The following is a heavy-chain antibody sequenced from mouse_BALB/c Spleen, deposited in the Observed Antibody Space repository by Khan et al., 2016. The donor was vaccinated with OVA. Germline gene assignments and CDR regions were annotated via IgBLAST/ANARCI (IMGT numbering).Heavy chain of an antibody. CDR1: GFSLSSNG. V-gene: IGHV2-3*01. J-gene: IGHJ4*01. CDR3: DKFTPDYYSMDY. Sequence: QVQLKESGPGLVAPSQSLSITCTVSGFSLSSNGVSWVRQPPGKGLEWLGVIWGDGSTNYHSTLKSRMIISKDNSKRQVFLQLNSLQTDDTAPYYCDKFTPDYYSMDYWGQGTSVTVSS. CDR2: IWGDGST. D-gene: IGHD1-1*01.